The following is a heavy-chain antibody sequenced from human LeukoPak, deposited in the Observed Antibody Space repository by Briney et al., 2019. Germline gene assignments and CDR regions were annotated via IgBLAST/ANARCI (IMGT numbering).Heavy chain of an antibody. D-gene: IGHD3-22*01. V-gene: IGHV4-59*11. J-gene: IGHJ4*02. CDR1: GGSISSHY. CDR3: ARAPYDSSGYLAG. CDR2: IYYSGST. Sequence: PETLSLTCTVSGGSISSHYWSWIRQPPGKGLEWIGYIYYSGSTNYNPSLKSRVTISVDTSKNQFSLKLSSVTAADTAVYYCARAPYDSSGYLAGWGQGTLVTVSS.